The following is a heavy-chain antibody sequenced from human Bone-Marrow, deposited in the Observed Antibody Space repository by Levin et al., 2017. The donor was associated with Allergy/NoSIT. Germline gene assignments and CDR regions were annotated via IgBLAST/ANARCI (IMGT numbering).Heavy chain of an antibody. J-gene: IGHJ4*02. CDR2: IKQDGSEE. CDR1: GFRFSSYW. CDR3: ARGITETPGIDS. V-gene: IGHV3-7*03. Sequence: GGSLRLSCATSGFRFSSYWFNWVRHVPGKGLQWVANIKQDGSEEWYGDSVKGRFTISRDNAKNSVFLQMNGLRVEDTAVYFCARGITETPGIDSWGQGTLVTVSS. D-gene: IGHD1-20*01.